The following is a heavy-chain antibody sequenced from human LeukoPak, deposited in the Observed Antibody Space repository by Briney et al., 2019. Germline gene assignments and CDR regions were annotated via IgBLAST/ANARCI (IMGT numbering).Heavy chain of an antibody. Sequence: GGSLRLSCAASGFTFSDHYTDWVRQAPGKGLEWVARVRNKANSYTTDYAASVKGKFTISRDDSKNSLYLQMNRLKTEDTAVYFCIRGKGGSGNYYPFDYWGQGTLVTVSS. CDR2: VRNKANSYTT. CDR1: GFTFSDHY. D-gene: IGHD3-10*01. J-gene: IGHJ4*02. CDR3: IRGKGGSGNYYPFDY. V-gene: IGHV3-72*01.